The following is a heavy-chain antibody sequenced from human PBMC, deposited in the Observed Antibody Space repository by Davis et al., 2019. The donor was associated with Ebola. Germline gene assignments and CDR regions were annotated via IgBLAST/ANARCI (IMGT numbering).Heavy chain of an antibody. Sequence: PSETLSLTCTLSGDSLSSSGYYWGWIRQPLGKGLEWIAGVHSSGTTHYNSSLKSRVTISVDRSKNQFSLKLSSVTAADTAVYYCARVLVPGRWFDPWGQGTLVTVSS. CDR2: VHSSGTT. CDR1: GDSLSSSGYY. V-gene: IGHV4-39*07. J-gene: IGHJ5*02. CDR3: ARVLVPGRWFDP. D-gene: IGHD2-2*01.